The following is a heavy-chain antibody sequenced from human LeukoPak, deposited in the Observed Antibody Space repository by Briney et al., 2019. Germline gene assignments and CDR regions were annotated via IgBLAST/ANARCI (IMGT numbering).Heavy chain of an antibody. CDR2: INPSGGST. CDR1: GYTFTSYH. CDR3: ARDGLYCTNGVCSSDI. D-gene: IGHD2-8*01. J-gene: IGHJ3*02. Sequence: ASVKVAFKASGYTFTSYHMHWVRQAPGQGLEWMGIINPSGGSTSYAQKFQGRVTMTRDTSTSTVYMELTSLRSEDTAVYYCARDGLYCTNGVCSSDIWGQGTLVTVSS. V-gene: IGHV1-46*01.